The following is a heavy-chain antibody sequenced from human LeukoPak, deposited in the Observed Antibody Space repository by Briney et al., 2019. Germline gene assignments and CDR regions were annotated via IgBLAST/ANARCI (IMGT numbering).Heavy chain of an antibody. Sequence: GASVKVSCRASGYTFTDHYIHWVRQAPGQGLEWMGQINSNSEGEKYAPKFQGRVTVLRDTSINTIYMELTSLTSDDTAVYYCGRKPYSSSSDRHGRTFYYWGQGTLVTVYS. D-gene: IGHD6-6*01. CDR3: GRKPYSSSSDRHGRTFYY. CDR1: GYTFTDHY. J-gene: IGHJ4*02. CDR2: INSNSEGE. V-gene: IGHV1-2*06.